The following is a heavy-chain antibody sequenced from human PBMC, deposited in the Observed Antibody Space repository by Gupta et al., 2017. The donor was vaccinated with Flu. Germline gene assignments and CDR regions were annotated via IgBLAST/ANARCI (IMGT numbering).Heavy chain of an antibody. CDR2: INHSGST. Sequence: QVQLQQWGAGLLKPSETLSLTCAVYGGSFSGYYWSWIRQPPGKGLEWIGEINHSGSTNYNPSLKSRVTISVDTSKNQFSLKLSSVTAADTAVYYCARSRAAAGIITWFDPWGQGTLVTVSS. CDR1: GGSFSGYY. D-gene: IGHD6-13*01. J-gene: IGHJ5*02. V-gene: IGHV4-34*01. CDR3: ARSRAAAGIITWFDP.